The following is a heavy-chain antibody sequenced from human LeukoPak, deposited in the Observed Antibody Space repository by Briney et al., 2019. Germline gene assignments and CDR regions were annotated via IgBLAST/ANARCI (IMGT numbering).Heavy chain of an antibody. Sequence: PGGSLRLSCAASGFTFSSYAMHWVRQAPGKGLEWVAVISYDGSNKYYADSVKGRFTISRDNSKNTLYLQMNSLRAEDTAVYYCARDRVPDIIAAAANFDYWGQGTLVTVSS. CDR2: ISYDGSNK. J-gene: IGHJ4*02. V-gene: IGHV3-30-3*01. D-gene: IGHD6-13*01. CDR3: ARDRVPDIIAAAANFDY. CDR1: GFTFSSYA.